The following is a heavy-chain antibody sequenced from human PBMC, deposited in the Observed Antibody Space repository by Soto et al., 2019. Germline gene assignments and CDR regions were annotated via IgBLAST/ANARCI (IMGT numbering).Heavy chain of an antibody. V-gene: IGHV1-18*01. D-gene: IGHD2-8*01. CDR3: ARGTKGAGGWYFDL. CDR2: IGALLYNDAT. Sequence: QIQVVQSEVEVKRPGASVRISCKASGYTLDNHAITWVRQAPGQGLEWMGWIGALLYNDATNYARKFHGRLTMARDTSPNTVYMDLGSLRSDDTAIYYCARGTKGAGGWYFDLWGRGTLVVVSS. J-gene: IGHJ2*01. CDR1: GYTLDNHA.